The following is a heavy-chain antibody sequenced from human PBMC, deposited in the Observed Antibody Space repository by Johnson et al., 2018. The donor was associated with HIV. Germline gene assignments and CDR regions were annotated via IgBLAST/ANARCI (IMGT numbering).Heavy chain of an antibody. CDR2: VSYDGSNK. V-gene: IGHV3-30-3*01. CDR3: ARDFQWLEAFDI. D-gene: IGHD6-19*01. CDR1: GFTFSNFA. Sequence: VQLVESGGGVVQPGRSLRLSCAASGFTFSNFAIHWVRQAPGKGLEWVAVVSYDGSNKYYADSVKGRFTISRDSSKNTLYLQMNSLRPEDTGIYYCARDFQWLEAFDIWGQGTMVTVSS. J-gene: IGHJ3*02.